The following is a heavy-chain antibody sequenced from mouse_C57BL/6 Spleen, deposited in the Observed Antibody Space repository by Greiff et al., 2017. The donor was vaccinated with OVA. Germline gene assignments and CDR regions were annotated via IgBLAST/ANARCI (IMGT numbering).Heavy chain of an antibody. J-gene: IGHJ2*01. CDR2: IHPNSGST. D-gene: IGHD4-1*01. CDR1: GYTFTSYW. Sequence: QVQLQPPGAELVKPGASVKLSCKASGYTFTSYWMHWVKQRPGQGLEWIGMIHPNSGSTNYNEKFKSKATLTVDKSSSTAYMQLSSLTSEDSAVYYCARGGANWYYFDYWGQGTTLTVSS. CDR3: ARGGANWYYFDY. V-gene: IGHV1-64*01.